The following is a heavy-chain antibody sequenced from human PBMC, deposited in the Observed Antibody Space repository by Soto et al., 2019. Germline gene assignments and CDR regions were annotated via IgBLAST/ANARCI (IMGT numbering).Heavy chain of an antibody. V-gene: IGHV2-5*02. J-gene: IGHJ4*02. CDR3: AHRVLRTVFGLVTTTAIYFDF. CDR1: GFSLTTSGVG. Sequence: QITLNESGPPVVRPTETLTLTCRFSGFSLTTSGVGVGWIRQSPGKAPEWLALSYWDDDKRYSASLKSRLTITKDTSKNQVVLTVSDLDSTDTATYYCAHRVLRTVFGLVTTTAIYFDFWGQGTPVAVSS. D-gene: IGHD3-3*01. CDR2: SYWDDDK.